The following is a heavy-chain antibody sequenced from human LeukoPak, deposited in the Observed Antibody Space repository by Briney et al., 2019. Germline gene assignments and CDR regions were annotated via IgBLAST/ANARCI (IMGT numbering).Heavy chain of an antibody. CDR3: TTDEDWNYARKDV. D-gene: IGHD1-7*01. CDR2: TVSEIDGGTT. V-gene: IGHV3-15*04. Sequence: PGGSLRLSCAAFGFTFNYAWMSWVRQVPGKGLEWVGQTVSEIDGGTTDYATPVKGRFTISRDDSKSTLYLQMSSLKIEDTAVYYCTTDEDWNYARKDVWGQGATVIVSS. CDR1: GFTFNYAW. J-gene: IGHJ6*02.